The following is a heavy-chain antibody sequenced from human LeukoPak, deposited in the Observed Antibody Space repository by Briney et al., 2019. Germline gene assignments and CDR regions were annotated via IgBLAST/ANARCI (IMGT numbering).Heavy chain of an antibody. CDR2: ISAYNGNT. Sequence: GASVTVSCKASGYTFTTYGISWVRQAPGQGLEWMGWISAYNGNTNYAQKLQGRVTMTTDTSTSTAYMELTSLRSDDTAVYYCARDLNPIAAAGTRLCYWGQGTLVTVSS. D-gene: IGHD6-13*01. CDR1: GYTFTTYG. CDR3: ARDLNPIAAAGTRLCY. J-gene: IGHJ4*02. V-gene: IGHV1-18*01.